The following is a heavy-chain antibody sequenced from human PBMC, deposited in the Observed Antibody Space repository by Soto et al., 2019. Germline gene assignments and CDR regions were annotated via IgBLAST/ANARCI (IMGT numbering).Heavy chain of an antibody. CDR3: ARYYYNGYYFDY. V-gene: IGHV1-46*01. CDR2: INPSGGST. Sequence: QVQLVQSGAEVKKPGASVKVSCKASGYTFSTYYMHWVRQAPGQGYEWMGIINPSGGSTTYAQKFQGRVTMTRETTTTTLYMELSSLKSEDRAVYYCARYYYNGYYFDYWGQGTLVTVSS. CDR1: GYTFSTYY. J-gene: IGHJ4*02. D-gene: IGHD3-10*01.